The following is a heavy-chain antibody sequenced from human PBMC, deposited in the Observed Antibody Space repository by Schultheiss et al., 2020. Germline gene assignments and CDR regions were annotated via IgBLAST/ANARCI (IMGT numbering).Heavy chain of an antibody. CDR1: GGTFSSYA. D-gene: IGHD3-22*01. CDR3: AIGGARQSYYDSSVYYHHFDY. V-gene: IGHV1-69*04. CDR2: IIPILGIA. J-gene: IGHJ4*02. Sequence: SVKVSCKASGGTFSSYAISWVRQAPGQGLEWMGRIIPILGIANYAQKFQGRVTITADKSTSTAYMELSSLRSEDTAVYYCAIGGARQSYYDSSVYYHHFDYWGQGTLVTVSS.